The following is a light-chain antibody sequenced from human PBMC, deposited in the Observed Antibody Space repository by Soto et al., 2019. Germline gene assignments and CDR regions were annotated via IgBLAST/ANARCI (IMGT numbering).Light chain of an antibody. CDR3: QQYGSSLFT. V-gene: IGKV3-20*01. CDR2: GAS. Sequence: ENVLTQSPGTLSLSPGERATLSCRASQSVSSSYLAWYQQKPGQAPRLLIYGASSRATGIPDRFSGSGSGTDFHLTISRREPEDFAVYYCQQYGSSLFTFGPGTRVHIK. J-gene: IGKJ3*01. CDR1: QSVSSSY.